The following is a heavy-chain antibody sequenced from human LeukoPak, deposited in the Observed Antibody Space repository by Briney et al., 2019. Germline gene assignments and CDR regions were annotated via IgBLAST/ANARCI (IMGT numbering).Heavy chain of an antibody. CDR2: ISGSGVTT. CDR1: GFTFNNYA. Sequence: HAGGSLRLSCAASGFTFNNYAMSWVRQAPGMGLEWVSTISGSGVTTYYADSVRGRFTTSRDNSKTTLYLQLDSLRPEDMAIYYCAKSPGQIQLDYFDYRGQGTLVTVSS. CDR3: AKSPGQIQLDYFDY. J-gene: IGHJ4*02. V-gene: IGHV3-23*01. D-gene: IGHD1-1*01.